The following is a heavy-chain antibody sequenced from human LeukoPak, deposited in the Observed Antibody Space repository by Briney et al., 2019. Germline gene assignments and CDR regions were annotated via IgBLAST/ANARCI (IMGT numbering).Heavy chain of an antibody. CDR2: FDPEEGET. CDR1: GHSLAELA. D-gene: IGHD5-18*01. CDR3: ARDRDIVVHRGYSYGTFDY. V-gene: IGHV1-24*01. J-gene: IGHJ4*02. Sequence: ASVKVSCKVSGHSLAELAMHWVRQAPGKGLEWVGGFDPEEGETFYAQEVLGRVSMTEDTSTDTAYMELSSLTSEDTAVYYCARDRDIVVHRGYSYGTFDYWGQGTLVTVSS.